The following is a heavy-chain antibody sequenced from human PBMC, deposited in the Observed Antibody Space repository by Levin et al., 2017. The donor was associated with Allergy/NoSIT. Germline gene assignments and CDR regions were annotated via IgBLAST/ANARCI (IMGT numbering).Heavy chain of an antibody. Sequence: GESLKISCAASGFTFSSYGMHWVRQAPGKGLEWVAVISYDGSNKYYADSVKGRFTISRDNSKNTLYLQMNSLRAEDTAVYYCAKGSTYDFWSGYKPNWFDPWGQGTLVTVSS. J-gene: IGHJ5*02. D-gene: IGHD3-3*01. CDR3: AKGSTYDFWSGYKPNWFDP. V-gene: IGHV3-30*18. CDR2: ISYDGSNK. CDR1: GFTFSSYG.